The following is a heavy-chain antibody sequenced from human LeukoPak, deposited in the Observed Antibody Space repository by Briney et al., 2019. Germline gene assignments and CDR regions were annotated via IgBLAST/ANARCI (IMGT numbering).Heavy chain of an antibody. CDR2: IHYSGSP. CDR1: GGSISSSSYY. CDR3: ARHDYYERPVDGSAFDI. V-gene: IGHV4-39*01. D-gene: IGHD3-22*01. Sequence: SETLSLTCTVSGGSISSSSYYWAWIRQPPGKGLEWIGSIHYSGSPYDNPSLKSRVTISVDTSKNHLSLNLTSVTAADTAVYYCARHDYYERPVDGSAFDICVQGTMVTVSS. J-gene: IGHJ3*02.